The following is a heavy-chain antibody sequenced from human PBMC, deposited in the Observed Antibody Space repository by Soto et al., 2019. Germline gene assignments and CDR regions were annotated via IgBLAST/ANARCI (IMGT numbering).Heavy chain of an antibody. CDR3: ARVSRYSGYDEQKLADY. CDR2: ISAYNGNT. J-gene: IGHJ4*02. Sequence: QVQLVQSGAEVKKPGASVKVSCKASGYTFTSYGISWVRQAPGQGLERMGWISAYNGNTNYAQKLQGRVTMTTDTSTSTAYMELRSLRSDDTAVYYCARVSRYSGYDEQKLADYWGQGTLVTVSS. V-gene: IGHV1-18*01. CDR1: GYTFTSYG. D-gene: IGHD5-12*01.